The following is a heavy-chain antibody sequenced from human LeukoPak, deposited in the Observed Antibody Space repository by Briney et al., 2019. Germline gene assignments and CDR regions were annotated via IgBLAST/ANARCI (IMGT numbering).Heavy chain of an antibody. D-gene: IGHD2-15*01. Sequence: GGSLRLSCAASGFTFSSYVMSWARQAPGKGLEWVSAVSGSGSRTYYADSVKGRFTISRDNSKNTLYLQMNSLRAEDTAVYYCAKGPERLGFCSGGSCYSDYWGQGTLVTVSS. J-gene: IGHJ4*02. V-gene: IGHV3-23*01. CDR2: VSGSGSRT. CDR3: AKGPERLGFCSGGSCYSDY. CDR1: GFTFSSYV.